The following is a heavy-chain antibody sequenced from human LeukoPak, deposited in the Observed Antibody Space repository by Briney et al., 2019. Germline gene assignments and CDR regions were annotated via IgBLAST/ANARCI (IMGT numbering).Heavy chain of an antibody. D-gene: IGHD3-10*01. CDR1: GFTVSDNY. CDR3: AKDGGLKWFGELAFDI. Sequence: GGSLRLSCAASGFTVSDNYMRWVRQAPGKGLEWVSLIYSGGRTDYADSVKGRFTISRDSSKNTLYLQMNSLRAEDTAVYYCAKDGGLKWFGELAFDIWGQGTMVTVSS. V-gene: IGHV3-53*01. CDR2: IYSGGRT. J-gene: IGHJ3*02.